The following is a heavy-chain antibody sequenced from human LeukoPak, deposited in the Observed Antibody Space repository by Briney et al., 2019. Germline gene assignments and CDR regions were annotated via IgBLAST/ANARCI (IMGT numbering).Heavy chain of an antibody. CDR2: FDPEDGET. D-gene: IGHD6-19*01. Sequence: ASVEVSCKVSGYTLTELSMHWVRQAPGKGLEWMGGFDPEDGETIYAQKFQGRVTMTEDTSTDTAYMELSSLRSEDTAVYYCATDLRAVAGYYYYGMDVWGQGTTVTVSS. CDR3: ATDLRAVAGYYYYGMDV. CDR1: GYTLTELS. J-gene: IGHJ6*02. V-gene: IGHV1-24*01.